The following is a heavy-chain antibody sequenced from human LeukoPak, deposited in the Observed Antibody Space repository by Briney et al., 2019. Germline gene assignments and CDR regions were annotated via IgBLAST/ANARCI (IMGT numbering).Heavy chain of an antibody. CDR2: ISGSGGST. CDR3: AKDSKIVGATFRSYHYMDV. J-gene: IGHJ6*03. Sequence: PGGSLRLSCAAYGFTFSSYAMSWVRQAPGKGLEWVSVISGSGGSTYYADSVKGRFTISRDNSKNTLYLQMNSLRAEDTAVYYCAKDSKIVGATFRSYHYMDVWGKGTAVTVSS. V-gene: IGHV3-23*01. CDR1: GFTFSSYA. D-gene: IGHD1-26*01.